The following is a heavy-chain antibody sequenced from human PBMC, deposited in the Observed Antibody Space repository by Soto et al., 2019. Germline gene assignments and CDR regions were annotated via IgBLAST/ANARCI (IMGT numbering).Heavy chain of an antibody. V-gene: IGHV4-4*07. CDR2: VYSSGGT. D-gene: IGHD3-3*01. CDR3: ARGQRFSDWFDP. CDR1: GGSMSSYY. J-gene: IGHJ5*02. Sequence: SETLSLTXTVSGGSMSSYYWTWIRQPAGKGLEWIGRVYSSGGTHYNPSLKSRVTISLDTSKNQFSLRLLSVTDADTAVYYCARGQRFSDWFDPWGQGTLVTVSS.